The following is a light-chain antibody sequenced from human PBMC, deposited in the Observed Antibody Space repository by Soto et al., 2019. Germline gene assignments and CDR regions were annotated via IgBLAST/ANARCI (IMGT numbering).Light chain of an antibody. J-gene: IGKJ4*01. Sequence: EIVLTQSPATLSLSPGERATLSCRASQSVSRYLAWYQQKPGQAPRLLIYYASSRATGIPARFSGSGSGTDFTLTITSLEPEDFAVYYCQQRSNWPSTFGGGTKVEI. CDR2: YAS. CDR3: QQRSNWPST. V-gene: IGKV3-11*01. CDR1: QSVSRY.